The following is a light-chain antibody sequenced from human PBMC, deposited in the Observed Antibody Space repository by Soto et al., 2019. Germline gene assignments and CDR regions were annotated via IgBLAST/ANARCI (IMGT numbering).Light chain of an antibody. CDR1: QSVSSNY. Sequence: DIVLTQSPDTLSLSPGERATLSCRASQSVSSNYLAWYQQKPGQPPRLLIYGASTRATGIPDRLSGSGSGTDFTLTISRLEPEDFAVYYCQQYGSSSYTFGQGTRLEIK. J-gene: IGKJ2*01. CDR3: QQYGSSSYT. V-gene: IGKV3-20*01. CDR2: GAS.